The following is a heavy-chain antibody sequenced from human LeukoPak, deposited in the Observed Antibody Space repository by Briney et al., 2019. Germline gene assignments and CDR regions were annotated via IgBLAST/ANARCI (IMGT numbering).Heavy chain of an antibody. CDR2: IHPRRGDT. J-gene: IGHJ4*02. V-gene: IGHV1-2*02. CDR1: GYSFTAFY. Sequence: ASVKVSCKTSGYSFTAFYIHWVRQAPGQGLEWMGWIHPRRGDTNYAQKFQGRVTMTWDTSITTAYMELNNLGSDDTAVYYCARDHYGRDGYNFDHWGQGSLVTVSS. D-gene: IGHD5-24*01. CDR3: ARDHYGRDGYNFDH.